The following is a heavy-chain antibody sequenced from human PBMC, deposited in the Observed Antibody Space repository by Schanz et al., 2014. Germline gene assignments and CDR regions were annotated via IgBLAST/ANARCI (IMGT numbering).Heavy chain of an antibody. D-gene: IGHD4-17*01. Sequence: EVHLVESGGGLVQPGGSLRLSCAASGFTFSGYSMNWVRQAPGKGLEWISYITGTGTVMYADSVKGRFTISRDNGKNSLSLQMNRLRVEDTAIYYCARDSNGDDGYRFWFDSWGQGILVTVSS. CDR3: ARDSNGDDGYRFWFDS. J-gene: IGHJ5*01. V-gene: IGHV3-48*01. CDR1: GFTFSGYS. CDR2: ITGTGTV.